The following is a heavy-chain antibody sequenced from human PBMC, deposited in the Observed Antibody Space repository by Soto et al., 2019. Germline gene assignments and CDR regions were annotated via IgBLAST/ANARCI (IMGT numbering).Heavy chain of an antibody. D-gene: IGHD3-3*01. CDR3: AGGFTIFGGPDGMDF. Sequence: QVQLQESGPGLVKPSQTLSLTCTVSGGSISSGGYYWSWIRQHPGKGLEWIGYIYYSGSTYYNPSLKRRVTISVDTPKNQFSLKLSSVTAADTAVYYCAGGFTIFGGPDGMDFWGQGTTVTVSS. CDR2: IYYSGST. CDR1: GGSISSGGYY. J-gene: IGHJ6*02. V-gene: IGHV4-31*03.